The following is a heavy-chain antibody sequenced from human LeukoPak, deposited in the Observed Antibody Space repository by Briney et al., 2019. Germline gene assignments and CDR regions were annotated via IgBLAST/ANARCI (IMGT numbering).Heavy chain of an antibody. CDR3: ARVGDSSGWQPYYYYGMDV. J-gene: IGHJ6*02. CDR2: ISSSSSYI. D-gene: IGHD6-19*01. Sequence: GGSLRLSCAASGFTFSSYSMNWVRQAPGKGLEWVSSISSSSSYIYYADSAKGRFTISRDNAKNSLYLQMNSLRAEDTAVYYCARVGDSSGWQPYYYYGMDVWGQGTTVTVSS. V-gene: IGHV3-21*01. CDR1: GFTFSSYS.